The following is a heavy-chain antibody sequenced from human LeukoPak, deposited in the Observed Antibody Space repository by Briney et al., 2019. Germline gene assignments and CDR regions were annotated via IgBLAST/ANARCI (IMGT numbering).Heavy chain of an antibody. CDR2: IIPIFGTA. Sequence: SVKVSCKASGYTFNSYAISWVRQAPGQGLEWMGGIIPIFGTANYAQKFQGRVTITADESTSTAYMELSSLRSEDTAVYYCARDPPQYYDFAIYGMDVWGQGTTVTVSS. CDR1: GYTFNSYA. V-gene: IGHV1-69*13. J-gene: IGHJ6*02. CDR3: ARDPPQYYDFAIYGMDV. D-gene: IGHD3-3*01.